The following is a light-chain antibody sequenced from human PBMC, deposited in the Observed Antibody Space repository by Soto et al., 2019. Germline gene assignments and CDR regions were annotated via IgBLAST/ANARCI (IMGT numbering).Light chain of an antibody. J-gene: IGKJ4*01. V-gene: IGKV3-11*01. CDR1: QSVSSY. Sequence: EIVLSQSPATLSLSPGERATVSRRASQSVSSYLAWYQQKPGQAPRLLISDASNRATGIPARFSGSGSGTDFTLTISSLEPKDFAVYYCQHCSSWPLTFGGGTKVDIK. CDR3: QHCSSWPLT. CDR2: DAS.